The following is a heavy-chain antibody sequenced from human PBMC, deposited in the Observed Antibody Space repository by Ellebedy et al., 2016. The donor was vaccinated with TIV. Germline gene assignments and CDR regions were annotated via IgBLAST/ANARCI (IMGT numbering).Heavy chain of an antibody. CDR2: IIPIFGTA. CDR3: ARALRGEPRGFDY. D-gene: IGHD3-16*01. Sequence: SVKVSCXASGGTFSSYAISWVRQPPGQGLEWMGGIIPIFGTANYAQKFQGRVTITADESTSTAYMELSSLRSEDTAVYYCARALRGEPRGFDYWGQGTLVTVSS. J-gene: IGHJ4*02. CDR1: GGTFSSYA. V-gene: IGHV1-69*13.